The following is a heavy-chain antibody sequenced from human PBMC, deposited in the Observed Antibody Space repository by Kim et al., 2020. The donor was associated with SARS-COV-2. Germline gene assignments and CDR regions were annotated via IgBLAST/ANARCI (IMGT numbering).Heavy chain of an antibody. J-gene: IGHJ5*02. D-gene: IGHD3-16*01. Sequence: RKKHTSDSVKCRFTVTRNNSKNTLYLQMTSLRAEDTAVYYCARDGGNWFDPWGQGTLVTVSS. V-gene: IGHV3-30*01. CDR2: RKK. CDR3: ARDGGNWFDP.